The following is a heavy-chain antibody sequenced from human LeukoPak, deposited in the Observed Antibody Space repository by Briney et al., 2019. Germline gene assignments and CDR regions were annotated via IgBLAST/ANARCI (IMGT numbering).Heavy chain of an antibody. Sequence: GGSLRLSCAASGFTFSDYYMTWIRQAPGKGLEWVSYISSSGSTIYHADSLKGRFTISRDNAKNSLYLQVNSLRDEDTAVYYCARGGYLITFGGVDYWGQGTLVTVSS. J-gene: IGHJ4*02. CDR2: ISSSGSTI. V-gene: IGHV3-11*04. CDR1: GFTFSDYY. CDR3: ARGGYLITFGGVDY. D-gene: IGHD3-16*01.